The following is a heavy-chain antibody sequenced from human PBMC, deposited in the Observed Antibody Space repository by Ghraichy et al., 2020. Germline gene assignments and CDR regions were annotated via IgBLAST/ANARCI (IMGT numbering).Heavy chain of an antibody. J-gene: IGHJ3*02. D-gene: IGHD1-1*01. Sequence: ASVKVSCKASGYAFIDSYIHWVRQAPGQGLEWMGWLNPKTGTTRFPQKFQDRVTMTSDRSSSTAHMELRSLITDDTAVYYCATSGIPNHDVFDIWGQGTVVTVAS. CDR3: ATSGIPNHDVFDI. CDR1: GYAFIDSY. V-gene: IGHV1-2*02. CDR2: LNPKTGTT.